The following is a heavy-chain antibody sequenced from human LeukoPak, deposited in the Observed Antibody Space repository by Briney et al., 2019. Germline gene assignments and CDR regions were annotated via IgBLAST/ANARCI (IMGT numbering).Heavy chain of an antibody. V-gene: IGHV3-23*01. CDR2: ISGGGGST. CDR3: AKDPKAVAQYYFDY. D-gene: IGHD6-19*01. J-gene: IGHJ4*02. Sequence: PGGSLRLSCAASGFTFSSYAMSWVRQAPGEGLGWVSAISGGGGSTYYADSVKGRFTISRDNSKNTLYLQMNSLRAEDTAVYYCAKDPKAVAQYYFDYWGQGTLVTVSS. CDR1: GFTFSSYA.